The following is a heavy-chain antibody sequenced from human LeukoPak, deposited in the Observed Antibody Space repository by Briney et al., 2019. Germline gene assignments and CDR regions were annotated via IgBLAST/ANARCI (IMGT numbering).Heavy chain of an antibody. D-gene: IGHD3-22*01. Sequence: PSETLSLTCAVYGGSFSGYYWSWIRQPPGKGLEWIGEINHSGSTNYNPSLKSRVTISVDTSKNQFSLKLSSVTAADTAVYYCAGETPRYHSSGWSFYWGQGTLVTVSS. CDR1: GGSFSGYY. CDR2: INHSGST. V-gene: IGHV4-34*01. CDR3: AGETPRYHSSGWSFY. J-gene: IGHJ4*02.